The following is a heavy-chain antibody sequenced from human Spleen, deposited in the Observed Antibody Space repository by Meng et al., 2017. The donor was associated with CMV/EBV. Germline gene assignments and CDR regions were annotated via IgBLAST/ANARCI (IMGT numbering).Heavy chain of an antibody. CDR2: ISWNSGNM. CDR1: GFTFDNHA. Sequence: SLKISCEASGFTFDNHAMHWVRQGPGKGLEWVSSISWNSGNMGYADSVKGRFTISRDNAKKSVYLQMNSLRAEDTAVYYCTIAARPSPNYYYYYGMDVWGQGTTVTVSS. CDR3: TIAARPSPNYYYYYGMDV. D-gene: IGHD6-6*01. V-gene: IGHV3-9*01. J-gene: IGHJ6*02.